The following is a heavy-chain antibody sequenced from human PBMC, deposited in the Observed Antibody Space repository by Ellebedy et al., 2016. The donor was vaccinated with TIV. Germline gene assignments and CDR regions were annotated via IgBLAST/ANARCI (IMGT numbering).Heavy chain of an antibody. J-gene: IGHJ6*02. D-gene: IGHD3-16*02. CDR1: GGSISSYY. CDR2: INYSGST. CDR3: ARVSTNYYYGLDV. V-gene: IGHV4-59*13. Sequence: SETLSLXCTVSGGSISSYYWSWVRQPPPKVLAWTGYINYSGSTSYNPSLKSRVNMSIDASKIQFSLMLRSVSAADTAVYYCARVSTNYYYGLDVWGQGTTVAVSS.